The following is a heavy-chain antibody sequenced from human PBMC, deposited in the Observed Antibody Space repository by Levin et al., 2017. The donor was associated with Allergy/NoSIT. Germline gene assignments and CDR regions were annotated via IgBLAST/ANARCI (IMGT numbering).Heavy chain of an antibody. J-gene: IGHJ6*02. V-gene: IGHV3-74*01. CDR1: GFTFSEYW. Sequence: GGSLRLSCAVSGFTFSEYWMHWIRRAPGKGLMWVSWISSDGSKTNYADSVKGRFTISRDNAKNTLHLQMDSLRPEDTAVYYCARSGPPDVWGQGTTVVVSS. CDR3: ARSGPPDV. CDR2: ISSDGSKT.